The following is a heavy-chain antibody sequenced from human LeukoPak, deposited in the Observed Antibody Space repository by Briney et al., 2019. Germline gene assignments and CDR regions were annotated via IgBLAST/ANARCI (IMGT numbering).Heavy chain of an antibody. CDR3: ASPPTYCSGGSCYFSEGFDY. CDR1: GGSISSGDYY. Sequence: SETLSLTCTVSGGSISSGDYYWSWIRQPPGKGLEWIGYIYYSGSTYYNPSLKSRVTISVDTSKNQFSLKLSSVTAADTAVYYCASPPTYCSGGSCYFSEGFDYWGQGTLVTVSS. J-gene: IGHJ4*02. V-gene: IGHV4-30-4*01. CDR2: IYYSGST. D-gene: IGHD2-15*01.